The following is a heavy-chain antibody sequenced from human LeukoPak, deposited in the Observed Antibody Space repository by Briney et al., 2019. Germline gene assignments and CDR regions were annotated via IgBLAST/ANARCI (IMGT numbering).Heavy chain of an antibody. CDR1: GFNVSSNY. D-gene: IGHD5-18*01. CDR3: ARAGGGYRYGYYYHFYMDV. CDR2: LYSGGSA. J-gene: IGHJ6*03. V-gene: IGHV3-53*01. Sequence: PGGSLRLSCAASGFNVSSNYMSWVRQAPGKGLEWVSLLYSGGSAFHADSVKGRFTISRDNSKNTPYLQLNSLRAEDTAVYYCARAGGGYRYGYYYHFYMDVWGKGTTVTVSS.